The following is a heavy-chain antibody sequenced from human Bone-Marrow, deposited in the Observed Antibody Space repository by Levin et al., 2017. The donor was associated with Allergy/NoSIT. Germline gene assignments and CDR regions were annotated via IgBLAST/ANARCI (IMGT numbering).Heavy chain of an antibody. V-gene: IGHV4-61*01. CDR2: INYSVST. CDR1: GGSVGSGSYY. D-gene: IGHD5-24*01. Sequence: SQTLSLTCTVSGGSVGSGSYYWNWIRQFPGKELQWIGYINYSVSTIYNPSLNSRVNISFDTSKSQFFLRLSSVTAADTAVYYCAEDEIGYKFPHQYYYGLDVWGQGTTVTVSS. CDR3: AEDEIGYKFPHQYYYGLDV. J-gene: IGHJ6*02.